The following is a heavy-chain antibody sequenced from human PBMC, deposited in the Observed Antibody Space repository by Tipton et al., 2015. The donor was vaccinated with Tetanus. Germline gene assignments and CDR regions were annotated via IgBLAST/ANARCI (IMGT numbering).Heavy chain of an antibody. CDR1: GGSFSNYY. Sequence: TLSLTCAVYGGSFSNYYWSWIRQPPGKGLEWIGEVHPSGSTSYNPSLESRVTISIDTSKNQFSLKLSSVTAADTAVYYCARTSGYLYSSYWGQGTLVTVSS. CDR3: ARTSGYLYSSY. J-gene: IGHJ1*01. CDR2: VHPSGST. V-gene: IGHV4-34*01. D-gene: IGHD3-3*01.